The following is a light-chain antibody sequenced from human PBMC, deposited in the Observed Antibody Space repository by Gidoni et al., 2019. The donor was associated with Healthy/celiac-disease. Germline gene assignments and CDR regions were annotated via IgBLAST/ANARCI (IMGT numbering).Light chain of an antibody. CDR3: QQRSNWPPGYT. V-gene: IGKV3-11*01. J-gene: IGKJ2*01. Sequence: EIVLTQSPATLPLSLGERATLSCRASPSVSSYLAWYHQKPGQAPRLRIYDASNRATGIPARFSGSGSGTDFTLTISSLEPEDFAVYYCQQRSNWPPGYTFGQGTKLEIK. CDR1: PSVSSY. CDR2: DAS.